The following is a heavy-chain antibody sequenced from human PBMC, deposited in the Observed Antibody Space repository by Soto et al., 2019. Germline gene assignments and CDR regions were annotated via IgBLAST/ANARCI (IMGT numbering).Heavy chain of an antibody. J-gene: IGHJ5*02. CDR3: ARDRYNWNDGWFDP. Sequence: PGGSLRLSCAASGFTFSSYSMNWVRQAPGKGLEWVSYISSSSSTIYYADSVKGRFTISRDNAKNSLYLQMNSLRDEDTAVYYCARDRYNWNDGWFDPWGQGTLVTVSS. CDR1: GFTFSSYS. CDR2: ISSSSSTI. V-gene: IGHV3-48*02. D-gene: IGHD1-20*01.